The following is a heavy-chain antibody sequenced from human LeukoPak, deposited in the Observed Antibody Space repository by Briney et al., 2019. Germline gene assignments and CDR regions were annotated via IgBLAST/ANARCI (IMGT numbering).Heavy chain of an antibody. CDR3: AKVPLAYHLSGTYYFDY. Sequence: GGSLRLSCAASGFTFSSYAMSWVRQAPGKGLEWVSAISGSGGSTYYADSVKGRFTISRDNSKNTLYLQMNSLRAEDTAVYYCAKVPLAYHLSGTYYFDYWGQGTLVTVSS. D-gene: IGHD5-12*01. CDR1: GFTFSSYA. J-gene: IGHJ4*02. CDR2: ISGSGGST. V-gene: IGHV3-23*01.